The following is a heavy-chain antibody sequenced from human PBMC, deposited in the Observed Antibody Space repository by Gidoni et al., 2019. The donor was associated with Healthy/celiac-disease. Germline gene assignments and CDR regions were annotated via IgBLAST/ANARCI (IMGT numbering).Heavy chain of an antibody. J-gene: IGHJ5*02. Sequence: QVQLVQSGAEVKKPGASVKVSCKASGYTFTGYYMHWVRQAPGQGLEWMGWINPNSGGTNYAQKFQGWVTMTRDTSISTAYMELSRLRSDDTAVYYCAREGGNWPYGYNWFDPWGQGTLVTVSS. CDR3: AREGGNWPYGYNWFDP. CDR2: INPNSGGT. V-gene: IGHV1-2*04. CDR1: GYTFTGYY. D-gene: IGHD1-1*01.